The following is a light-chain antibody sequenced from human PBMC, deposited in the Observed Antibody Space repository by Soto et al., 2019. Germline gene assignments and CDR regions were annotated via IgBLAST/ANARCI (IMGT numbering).Light chain of an antibody. CDR3: CSYGGSFPYV. CDR1: SSDVGGYDY. CDR2: DVT. Sequence: QSALTQPPSVSGSPGQSVTISCTGPSSDVGGYDYVSWYQQRPGKAPKLLIYDVTKRPSGVPDRFSGSKSGNTASLTISGLQAEDEADFYCCSYGGSFPYVFGTGTKVTVL. V-gene: IGLV2-11*01. J-gene: IGLJ1*01.